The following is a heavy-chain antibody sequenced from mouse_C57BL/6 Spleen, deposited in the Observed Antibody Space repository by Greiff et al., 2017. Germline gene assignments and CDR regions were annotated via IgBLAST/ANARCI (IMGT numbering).Heavy chain of an antibody. D-gene: IGHD1-1*01. CDR2: IYPRSGYT. Sequence: QVQLQQSGAELARPGASVKLSCKASGYTFTSYGISWVKQRTGQGLAWIGEIYPRSGYTYYNETFKGKATLTADKSSSTAYMELRSLTSEDSAFYFFARWCNYYGSRGAMDYGGQGTSVTVSS. V-gene: IGHV1-81*01. CDR1: GYTFTSYG. CDR3: ARWCNYYGSRGAMDY. J-gene: IGHJ4*01.